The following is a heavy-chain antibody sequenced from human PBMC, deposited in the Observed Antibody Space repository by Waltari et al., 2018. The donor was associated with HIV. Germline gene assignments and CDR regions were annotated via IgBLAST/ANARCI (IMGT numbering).Heavy chain of an antibody. Sequence: VQLVESGGGVVQPGGSLKLSCAASGFTFRDSAVHWVRQASGKGLEWVGHIRTKPYTFATIYAESVKGRFTFSRDDSKNTAYLEMDSLKTEDTAMYYCTTAPGGDYWGQGTLVTVSS. D-gene: IGHD3-16*01. CDR1: GFTFRDSA. CDR3: TTAPGGDY. V-gene: IGHV3-73*02. CDR2: IRTKPYTFAT. J-gene: IGHJ4*02.